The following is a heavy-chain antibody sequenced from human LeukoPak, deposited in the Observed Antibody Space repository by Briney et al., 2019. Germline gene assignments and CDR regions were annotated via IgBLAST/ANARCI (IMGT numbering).Heavy chain of an antibody. Sequence: SETLSLTCTVSGGSNSSYYWSWIRQPPGKGLEWIGYIYYSGSTNYNPSLKSRVTVSVDTSKNQFSLKLSSVTAADTAVYYCARDQVAPSAFDIWGQGTMVTVSS. CDR3: ARDQVAPSAFDI. CDR1: GGSNSSYY. J-gene: IGHJ3*02. V-gene: IGHV4-59*01. D-gene: IGHD2-15*01. CDR2: IYYSGST.